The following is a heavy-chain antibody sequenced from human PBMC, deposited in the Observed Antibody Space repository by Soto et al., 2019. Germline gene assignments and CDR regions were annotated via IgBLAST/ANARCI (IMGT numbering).Heavy chain of an antibody. CDR1: GWSFSPYF. D-gene: IGHD6-19*01. CDR2: INHSGST. V-gene: IGHV4-34*01. Sequence: QVQLQQWGAGLLKPSETLSLTCAVYGWSFSPYFWSWIRQPPGKGLEWIGEINHSGSTNYNPSLTSRATLSVDTSKNQVSLKLTSVTAADTAVYYCARLASGWQYYYFDFWGRGTPVTVSS. J-gene: IGHJ2*01. CDR3: ARLASGWQYYYFDF.